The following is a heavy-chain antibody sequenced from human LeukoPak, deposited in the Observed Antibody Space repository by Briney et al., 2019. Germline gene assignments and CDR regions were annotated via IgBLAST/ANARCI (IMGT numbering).Heavy chain of an antibody. J-gene: IGHJ3*02. V-gene: IGHV4-39*07. CDR1: GGSIRSSRYY. Sequence: SETLSLTCSVSGGSIRSSRYYWGWIRQPPGKGLERVGSVYYSGSTYYNPSLKSRVTISIDTSKNQFSLKLSSVTAADTAVYYCARDLYSSRTNDAFVIWRQGTVVTVSS. CDR2: VYYSGST. D-gene: IGHD6-13*01. CDR3: ARDLYSSRTNDAFVI.